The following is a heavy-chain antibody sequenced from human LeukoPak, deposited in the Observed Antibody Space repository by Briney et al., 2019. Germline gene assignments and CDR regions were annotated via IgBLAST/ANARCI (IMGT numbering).Heavy chain of an antibody. D-gene: IGHD6-6*01. V-gene: IGHV3-48*01. CDR1: GFTLSNYC. J-gene: IGHJ4*02. CDR3: ARGGAARPDY. Sequence: PGGSLRLSCAASGFTLSNYCMNWFRQAPGKGLEWVSYISSTSSAKEYADSVKGRLTISRDNAKRSLYLQMNSLRAEDTAVYYCARGGAARPDYWGRGTLVIVSS. CDR2: ISSTSSAK.